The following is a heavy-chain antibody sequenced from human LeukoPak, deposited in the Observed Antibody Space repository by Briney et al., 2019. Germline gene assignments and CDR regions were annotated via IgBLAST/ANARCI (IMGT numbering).Heavy chain of an antibody. CDR2: INPNSGGT. J-gene: IGHJ4*02. D-gene: IGHD6-19*01. Sequence: ASVKVSCKASGYTFTGHYVHWVRQAPGQGLEWMGRINPNSGGTNFAQKFQGRVTMTRDTSISTAYMELSSLKSDDTAVYYCTREEGGGSGSFDYWGQGTLVTVSS. V-gene: IGHV1-2*06. CDR1: GYTFTGHY. CDR3: TREEGGGSGSFDY.